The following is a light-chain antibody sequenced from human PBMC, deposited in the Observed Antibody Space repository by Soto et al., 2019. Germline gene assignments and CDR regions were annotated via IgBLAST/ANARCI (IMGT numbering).Light chain of an antibody. V-gene: IGKV1-27*01. CDR1: QGISNY. J-gene: IGKJ1*01. CDR3: QQYNRYAVT. Sequence: DIQMTQSPSSLSASVGDRVTITCRASQGISNYLAWYQQKPGKVPKLLIYAASTLQSGVPSRFSGSGSGTEFALTISGLQPDDFAVYYCQQYNRYAVTFGQGTKVDIK. CDR2: AAS.